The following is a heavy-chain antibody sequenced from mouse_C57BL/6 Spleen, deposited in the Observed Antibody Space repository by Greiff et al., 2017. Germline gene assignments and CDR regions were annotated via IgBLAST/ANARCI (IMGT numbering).Heavy chain of an antibody. V-gene: IGHV5-9*01. CDR3: ARQGLIYYYGSSPLYFDY. CDR1: GFTFSSYT. Sequence: EVKLQESGGGLVKPGGSLKLSCAASGFTFSSYTMSWVRQTPEKRLEWVATISGGGGNTYYPDSVKGRFTISRDNAKNTLYLQMSSLRSEDTALYYCARQGLIYYYGSSPLYFDYWGQGTTLTVSS. J-gene: IGHJ2*01. CDR2: ISGGGGNT. D-gene: IGHD1-1*01.